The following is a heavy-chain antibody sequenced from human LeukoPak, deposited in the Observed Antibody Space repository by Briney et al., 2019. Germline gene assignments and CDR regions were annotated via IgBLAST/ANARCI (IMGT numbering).Heavy chain of an antibody. CDR1: GFTFSSYV. D-gene: IGHD6-13*01. Sequence: GGSLRLSCAASGFTFSSYVMHRVRQAPGKGVGWVALISYDGSNKYYADSVKGRFTISRDNSKNTLCLQMNSLRAEDRAVYYCARDPTGGLSSSWGVDYWGQGTLVTVSS. CDR2: ISYDGSNK. CDR3: ARDPTGGLSSSWGVDY. J-gene: IGHJ4*02. V-gene: IGHV3-30*01.